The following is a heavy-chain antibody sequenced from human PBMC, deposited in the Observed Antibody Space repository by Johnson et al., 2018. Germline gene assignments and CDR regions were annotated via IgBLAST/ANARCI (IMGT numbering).Heavy chain of an antibody. CDR1: GFTFSSYA. J-gene: IGHJ5*02. CDR2: ISGSGGST. V-gene: IGHV3-23*04. D-gene: IGHD6-6*01. CDR3: AKDGIVEYSSSSVDNWFDP. Sequence: EVQLVESGGGLVQPGGSLRLSCAASGFTFSSYAMSWVRQAPGKGLEWVSAISGSGGSTYYADSVKGRFTISRENSKNTLYLQMNSLRAEDTAVYYCAKDGIVEYSSSSVDNWFDPWGQGTLVTVSS.